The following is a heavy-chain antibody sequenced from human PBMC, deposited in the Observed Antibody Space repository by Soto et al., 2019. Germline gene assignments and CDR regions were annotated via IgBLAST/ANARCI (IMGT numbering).Heavy chain of an antibody. D-gene: IGHD6-19*01. CDR3: ARPIAVAGSNEYYFDY. V-gene: IGHV5-51*01. J-gene: IGHJ4*02. Sequence: GDSLKISCKGSGYSFTSYWIGWVRQMPGKVLEWMGIIYPGDSDTRYSPSFQGQVTISADKSIRTAYLQWSSLKASDTAMYYCARPIAVAGSNEYYFDYWGQGPLVTVSS. CDR2: IYPGDSDT. CDR1: GYSFTSYW.